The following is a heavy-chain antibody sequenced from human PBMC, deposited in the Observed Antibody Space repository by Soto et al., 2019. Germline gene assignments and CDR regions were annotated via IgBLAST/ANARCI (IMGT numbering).Heavy chain of an antibody. CDR3: AGDNWNTV. CDR1: GFTFSNYW. CDR2: VNGDGSST. D-gene: IGHD1-20*01. J-gene: IGHJ3*01. Sequence: PGGSLRLSCAASGFTFSNYWMHWVRQVPGKGLVWVSRVNGDGSSTFYADSVKGRFTISRDNAENTVFLQMNSLRAEDTAVYYCAGDNWNTVWGQGTMVTVSS. V-gene: IGHV3-74*01.